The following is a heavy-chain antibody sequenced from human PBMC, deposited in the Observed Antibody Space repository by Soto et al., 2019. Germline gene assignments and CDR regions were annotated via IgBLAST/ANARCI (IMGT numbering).Heavy chain of an antibody. CDR1: GFTFSSYG. Sequence: QVQLVESGGGVVQPGRSLRLSCAASGFTFSSYGMHWVRQAPGKGLEWVAVISYDGSNKYYADSVKGRFTISRDNSKNTLYLQMNSLRAEDTAVYYCATIGYYGSGFIDYWGQGTLVTVSS. CDR3: ATIGYYGSGFIDY. CDR2: ISYDGSNK. D-gene: IGHD3-10*01. J-gene: IGHJ4*02. V-gene: IGHV3-30*03.